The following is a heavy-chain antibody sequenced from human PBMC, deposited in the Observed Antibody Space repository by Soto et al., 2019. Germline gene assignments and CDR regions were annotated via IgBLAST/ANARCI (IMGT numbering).Heavy chain of an antibody. CDR1: GFTFSDYA. CDR2: VSHDGRNT. CDR3: AKGGRQWLVTSDFNY. J-gene: IGHJ4*02. D-gene: IGHD6-19*01. Sequence: VQLVESGGGVVQPGRSLRLSCAASGFTFSDYAMHWVRQAPGKGLEWVAVVSHDGRNTHYADSVKGRFTISRDSSKKTVSLEMTRLRAEDTAGYYCAKGGRQWLVTSDFNYWGQGALVTVSS. V-gene: IGHV3-30*18.